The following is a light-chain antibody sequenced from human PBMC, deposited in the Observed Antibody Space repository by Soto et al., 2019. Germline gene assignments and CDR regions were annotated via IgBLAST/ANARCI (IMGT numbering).Light chain of an antibody. CDR2: DAS. J-gene: IGKJ1*01. Sequence: DIQMTQSPSTLSASVGDRVTITCRASQSISSWLARYQQKPGKAPKVLIFDASSLESGVPSRFSGSGSATEFTLTISSLQHDDFATYYCQQYSTYPWTFGQGTKVDIK. CDR1: QSISSW. CDR3: QQYSTYPWT. V-gene: IGKV1-5*01.